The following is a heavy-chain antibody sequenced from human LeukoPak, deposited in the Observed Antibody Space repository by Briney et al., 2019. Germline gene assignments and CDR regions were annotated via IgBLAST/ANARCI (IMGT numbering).Heavy chain of an antibody. J-gene: IGHJ4*02. CDR2: ISGSGGST. D-gene: IGHD3-3*01. CDR1: GFTFSSYA. Sequence: GGSLTLSCAASGFTFSSYAMSWVRQAPGKGLEWVSAISGSGGSTYYADSVKGRFTISRDNSKNTLYLQMNSLRAEDTAVYYCAKDRDLRFLEWLLSFDYWGQGTLVTVSS. V-gene: IGHV3-23*01. CDR3: AKDRDLRFLEWLLSFDY.